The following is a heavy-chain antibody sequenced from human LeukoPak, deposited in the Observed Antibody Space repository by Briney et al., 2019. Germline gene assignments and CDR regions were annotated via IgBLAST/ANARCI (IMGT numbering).Heavy chain of an antibody. CDR1: GFTFSSYG. CDR2: ISYDGSNK. D-gene: IGHD3-22*01. CDR3: AKVGGDYYDSSGYPEYFQH. Sequence: GRSLGLSCAASGFTFSSYGMHWVRQAPGKGLEWGAVISYDGSNKYYADSVKGRFTISRDNSKNTLYLQMNSLRAEDTAVYYCAKVGGDYYDSSGYPEYFQHWGQGTLVTVSS. V-gene: IGHV3-30*18. J-gene: IGHJ1*01.